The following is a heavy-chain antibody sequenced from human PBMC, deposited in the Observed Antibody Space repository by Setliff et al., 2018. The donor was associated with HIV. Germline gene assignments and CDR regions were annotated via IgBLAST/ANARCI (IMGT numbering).Heavy chain of an antibody. CDR2: IFYSGRT. Sequence: PSETLSLTCTVSGGSIDRTDYYWGWIRQPPGKGREGIVSIFYSGRTTYNPSLRSRVTISVDPAKNQSSLKLSSVTAADTAVYVCVRRVSHGSQPSYFDYWGQGTLVTVSS. V-gene: IGHV4-39*07. D-gene: IGHD3-10*01. CDR3: VRRVSHGSQPSYFDY. J-gene: IGHJ4*02. CDR1: GGSIDRTDYY.